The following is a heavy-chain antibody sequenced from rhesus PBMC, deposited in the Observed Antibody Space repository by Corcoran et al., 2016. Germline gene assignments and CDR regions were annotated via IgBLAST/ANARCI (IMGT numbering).Heavy chain of an antibody. Sequence: QVQLQASGPGLVKPSETLSLTCAVSGGSISGGYDWSWIRPPPAKGLEWIGDIYGSSGSTNYNPSLKNRVTSSKDTSKNQFSLRLSSVTAADTAVYDCARRGSSSYGDWGQGVLVTVSS. CDR3: ARRGSSSYGD. CDR1: GGSISGGYD. CDR2: IYGSSGST. V-gene: IGHV4-76*01. J-gene: IGHJ4*01. D-gene: IGHD6-43*01.